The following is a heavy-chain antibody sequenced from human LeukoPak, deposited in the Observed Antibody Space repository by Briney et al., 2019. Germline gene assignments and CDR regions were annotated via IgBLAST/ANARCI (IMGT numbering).Heavy chain of an antibody. CDR1: GYTFTVYY. Sequence: ASVKVSCKASGYTFTVYYIHWVRQAPGHGLEWVGWIDPNTGGTNYAQKFQGRVTMTRHTSISAAYMEMSSLKSNDSAVYYCARGIVDYNNAATRRFDPWGQGTLVTVSS. CDR2: IDPNTGGT. CDR3: ARGIVDYNNAATRRFDP. V-gene: IGHV1-2*02. D-gene: IGHD4-11*01. J-gene: IGHJ5*02.